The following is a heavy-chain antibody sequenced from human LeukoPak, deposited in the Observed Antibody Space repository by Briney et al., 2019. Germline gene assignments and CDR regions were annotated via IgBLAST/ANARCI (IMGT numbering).Heavy chain of an antibody. V-gene: IGHV3-30*18. CDR1: GFTFSSYG. J-gene: IGHJ5*02. D-gene: IGHD3-3*01. CDR2: ISYDGSNK. Sequence: GGSLRLSCAASGFTFSSYGMHWVRQAPGKGLEWVAVISYDGSNKYYADSVKGRFTISRDNSKNTLYLQMNSLRAEDTAVYYCAKGMYYDFWSGHNHWGQGTLVTVSS. CDR3: AKGMYYDFWSGHNH.